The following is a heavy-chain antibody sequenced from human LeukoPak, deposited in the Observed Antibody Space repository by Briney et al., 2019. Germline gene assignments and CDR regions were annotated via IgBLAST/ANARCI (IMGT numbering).Heavy chain of an antibody. J-gene: IGHJ5*02. CDR2: ITGNGGTT. Sequence: GGSLRLSCAASGFTFSSYVMSWVRQAPGKGLDWVSTITGNGGTTYYADSVKGRFTISRDNSKNTLYLQMNSLRAEDTAVYHCEPRRINWEVDWFDPWGQGTLVAVSS. CDR3: EPRRINWEVDWFDP. V-gene: IGHV3-23*01. D-gene: IGHD7-27*01. CDR1: GFTFSSYV.